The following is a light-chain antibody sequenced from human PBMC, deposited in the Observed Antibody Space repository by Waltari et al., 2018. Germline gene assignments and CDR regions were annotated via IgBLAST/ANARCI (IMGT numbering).Light chain of an antibody. CDR1: SSDVGSYNL. CDR2: EGS. CDR3: CSYAGSSNWV. J-gene: IGLJ3*02. V-gene: IGLV2-23*01. Sequence: QSALTQPASVSGSPGQSITISCTGTSSDVGSYNLVSWYPQHTGKAPKLLIYEGSKRPSGGANRFSGSKSGNTASRTISGLQAEDEADYYCCSYAGSSNWVFGGGTKLTVL.